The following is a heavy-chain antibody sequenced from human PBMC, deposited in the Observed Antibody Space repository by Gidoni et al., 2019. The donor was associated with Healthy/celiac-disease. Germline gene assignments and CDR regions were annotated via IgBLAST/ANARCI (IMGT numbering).Heavy chain of an antibody. Sequence: QLQLVQSGAEVPKPGSSVKVSCKASGGTFSSYAISWGRQAPGQGLEWMEGIIPIFGTANYAQKFQGRVTITADESTSTAYMELSSLRSEDTAVYYCARDARGPRELGAKISWGQGTLVTVSS. CDR1: GGTFSSYA. D-gene: IGHD3-10*01. CDR3: ARDARGPRELGAKIS. CDR2: IIPIFGTA. V-gene: IGHV1-69*01. J-gene: IGHJ5*02.